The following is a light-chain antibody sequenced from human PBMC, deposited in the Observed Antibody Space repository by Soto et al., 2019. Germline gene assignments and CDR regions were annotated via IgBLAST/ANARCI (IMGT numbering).Light chain of an antibody. J-gene: IGKJ4*02. Sequence: EIVLTQSPGTVSLSPGERATLSCRSSQSVTSTYLAWYQQKPGQAPSLLIYGASNRATGIPDRFTGSGSGTDFTLTISRREAEDLAVYYCQQYGSSPLTFGGGTKVEIK. CDR2: GAS. V-gene: IGKV3-20*01. CDR1: QSVTSTY. CDR3: QQYGSSPLT.